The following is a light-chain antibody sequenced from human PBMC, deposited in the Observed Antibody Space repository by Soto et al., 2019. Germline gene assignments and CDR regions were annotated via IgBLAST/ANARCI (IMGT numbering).Light chain of an antibody. CDR2: GAS. CDR3: QQYGSPTWT. V-gene: IGKV3-20*01. Sequence: EIVLTQSPGTLCLSPGERATFSCRASQSVSSNYLAWYQQKPGQAPRLLIYGASSRATGIPDRFSGSGSGTDFTLTISRLEPEDFTVYYCQQYGSPTWTFGQGTTVDIK. CDR1: QSVSSNY. J-gene: IGKJ1*01.